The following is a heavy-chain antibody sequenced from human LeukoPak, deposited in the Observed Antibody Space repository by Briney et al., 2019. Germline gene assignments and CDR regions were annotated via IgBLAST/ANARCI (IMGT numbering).Heavy chain of an antibody. CDR3: ARPLEGYDY. V-gene: IGHV3-7*01. CDR2: IKQDGSEK. D-gene: IGHD5-24*01. J-gene: IGHJ4*02. Sequence: GGSLRLSCAVSGFTFSSYWMSWVRQAPGKGLEWVANIKQDGSEKYYVDSVKGRFTISRDNAKNSLYLQMNSLRAEDTAVYYCARPLEGYDYWGQGTLVTVSS. CDR1: GFTFSSYW.